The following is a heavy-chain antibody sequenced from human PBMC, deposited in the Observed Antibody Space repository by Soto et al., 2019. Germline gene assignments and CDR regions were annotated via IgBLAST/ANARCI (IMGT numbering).Heavy chain of an antibody. CDR1: GGSISSSSYY. CDR3: ARGGGSPHYYYGMDV. V-gene: IGHV4-39*01. J-gene: IGHJ6*02. Sequence: SETLSLTCTVSGGSISSSSYYWGWIRQPPGKGLEWIGSIYYSGSTYYNPSLKSRVTISVDTSKNQFSLKLSSVTAADTAVYYCARGGGSPHYYYGMDVWGQGTTVTVSS. D-gene: IGHD3-16*01. CDR2: IYYSGST.